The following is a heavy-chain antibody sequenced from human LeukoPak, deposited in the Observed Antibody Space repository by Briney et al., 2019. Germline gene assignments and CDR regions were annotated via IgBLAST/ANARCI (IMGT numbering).Heavy chain of an antibody. CDR1: GFSISTYG. CDR3: ARVGKSIAAAGFDY. J-gene: IGHJ4*02. V-gene: IGHV3-30*03. CDR2: ISYDGSNK. D-gene: IGHD6-13*01. Sequence: GGSLRLSCAASGFSISTYGMPWVRQAPGKGLEWVAVISYDGSNKYYADSVKGRFTISRDNSKNTLYLQMNSLRAEDTAVYYCARVGKSIAAAGFDYWGQGTLVTVSS.